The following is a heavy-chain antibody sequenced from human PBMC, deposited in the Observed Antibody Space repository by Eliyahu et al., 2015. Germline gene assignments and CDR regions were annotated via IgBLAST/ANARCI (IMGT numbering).Heavy chain of an antibody. J-gene: IGHJ4*02. V-gene: IGHV4-59*01. CDR1: GGSISSYY. D-gene: IGHD3-16*01. CDR3: ARGWFLGADY. CDR2: IYYSGST. Sequence: QVQLQESGPGLVKPSETLSLTCTVXGGSISSYYWSWIRQPPGKGLEWIGYIYYSGSTNYNPSLKSRVTISVDTSKNQFSLKLSSVTAADTAVYYCARGWFLGADYWGQGTLVTVSS.